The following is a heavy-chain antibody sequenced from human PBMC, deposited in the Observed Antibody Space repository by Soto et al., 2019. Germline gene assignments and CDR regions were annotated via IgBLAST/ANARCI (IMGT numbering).Heavy chain of an antibody. V-gene: IGHV3-33*01. D-gene: IGHD6-19*01. CDR2: IWYDGSNK. J-gene: IGHJ3*02. CDR3: ARARGQWPPFGAFDI. Sequence: GGSLRLSCAASGFTFSSYGMHWVRQAPGKGLEWVAVIWYDGSNKYYADSVKGRFTISRDNSKNTLYLQMNSLRAEDTAVYYCARARGQWPPFGAFDIWGQGTMVTVSS. CDR1: GFTFSSYG.